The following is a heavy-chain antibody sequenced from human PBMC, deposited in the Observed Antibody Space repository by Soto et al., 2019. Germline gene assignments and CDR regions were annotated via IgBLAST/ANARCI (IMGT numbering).Heavy chain of an antibody. CDR1: GFTFSSYA. Sequence: PGGSLRLSCAASGFTFSSYAMHWVRQAPGKGLEWVAVISYDGSNKYYADSVKGRFTISRDNSKNTLYLQMNSLRAEDTAVYYCARDPPVGATSDAFDIWGQGTMVTVSS. D-gene: IGHD1-26*01. V-gene: IGHV3-30-3*01. CDR3: ARDPPVGATSDAFDI. J-gene: IGHJ3*02. CDR2: ISYDGSNK.